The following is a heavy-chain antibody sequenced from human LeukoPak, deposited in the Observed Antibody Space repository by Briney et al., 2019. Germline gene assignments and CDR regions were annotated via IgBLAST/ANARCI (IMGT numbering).Heavy chain of an antibody. Sequence: ASVKVSCKASGYTLTSHGISWVRQAPAQGLEWMGWTSAYNGNTNYAQKLQGRVTMTTDTSTSKAYMELRSLRSDDTAVYYCAREAPGIAAAGLFDYWGQGTLVTVSS. CDR3: AREAPGIAAAGLFDY. CDR1: GYTLTSHG. CDR2: TSAYNGNT. D-gene: IGHD6-13*01. J-gene: IGHJ4*02. V-gene: IGHV1-18*01.